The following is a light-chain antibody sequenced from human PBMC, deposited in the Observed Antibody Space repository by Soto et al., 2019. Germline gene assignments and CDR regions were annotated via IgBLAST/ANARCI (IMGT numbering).Light chain of an antibody. CDR1: SSDVGAYNY. CDR2: EVT. V-gene: IGLV2-8*02. J-gene: IGLJ3*02. Sequence: QSVLTQPPSASRSPGQSLTISCTGSSSDVGAYNYVSWYQQHPGKAPKLMIYEVTKRPSGVPDRFSGSKSGNTASLTVSGLQAEDEADYYCSSYAGSNNLPFGGGTKLTVL. CDR3: SSYAGSNNLP.